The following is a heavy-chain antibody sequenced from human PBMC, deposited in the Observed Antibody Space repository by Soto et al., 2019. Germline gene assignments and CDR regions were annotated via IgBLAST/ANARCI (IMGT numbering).Heavy chain of an antibody. Sequence: GGSLRLSCAASGFTFSSYAMSWVRQVPGKGLEWVSSLGGSGVNIYYPDSVKGRFTISRDNSKDTLYLQMNSLRAEDTAVYYCARTVFTGYYYFEYWGQGTLVTVSS. CDR2: LGGSGVNI. CDR1: GFTFSSYA. V-gene: IGHV3-23*01. J-gene: IGHJ4*02. CDR3: ARTVFTGYYYFEY. D-gene: IGHD3-9*01.